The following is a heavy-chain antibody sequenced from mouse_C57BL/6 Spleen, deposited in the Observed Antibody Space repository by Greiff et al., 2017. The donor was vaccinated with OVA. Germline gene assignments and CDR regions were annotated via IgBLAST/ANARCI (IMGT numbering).Heavy chain of an antibody. CDR3: ANNYGSSYEWFAY. CDR1: GFTFSDYG. D-gene: IGHD1-1*01. V-gene: IGHV5-17*01. J-gene: IGHJ3*01. Sequence: EVQLVESGGGLVKPGGSLKLSCAASGFTFSDYGMHWVRQAPEKGLEWVAYISSGSSTIYYADTVKGRFTISRDNAKNTLFLQMTSLRSEDTAMYYCANNYGSSYEWFAYWGQGTLVTVSA. CDR2: ISSGSSTI.